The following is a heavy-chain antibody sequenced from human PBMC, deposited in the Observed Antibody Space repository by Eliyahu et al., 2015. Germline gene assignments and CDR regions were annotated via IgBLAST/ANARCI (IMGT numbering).Heavy chain of an antibody. V-gene: IGHV4-30-2*01. CDR3: ARVGIAAAGRVEWFDP. J-gene: IGHJ5*02. Sequence: QLQLQESGSGLVKPSQTLSLTCAVSGGSIXXGGYSWSWIRQPPGKGLEWIGYIYHSGSPYHNPSLKSRVTISVDRSKNQFSLKLSSVTAADTAVYYCARVGIAAAGRVEWFDPWGQGTLVTVSS. D-gene: IGHD6-13*01. CDR2: IYHSGSP. CDR1: GGSIXXGGYS.